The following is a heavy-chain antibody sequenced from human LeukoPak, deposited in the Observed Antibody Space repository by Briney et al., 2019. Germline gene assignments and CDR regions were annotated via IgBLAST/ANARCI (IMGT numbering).Heavy chain of an antibody. D-gene: IGHD2-15*01. CDR2: ISDDGGAT. Sequence: PGRSLRLSCVASGFTFSNYAMSWVRQAPGKELEWVSAISDDGGATYHADSVKGRFTISRDNSKNTLYLQMNSLRAEDTAVYYCAKRYCTGGSCCPDYWGQGTLVTVSS. J-gene: IGHJ4*02. CDR3: AKRYCTGGSCCPDY. V-gene: IGHV3-23*01. CDR1: GFTFSNYA.